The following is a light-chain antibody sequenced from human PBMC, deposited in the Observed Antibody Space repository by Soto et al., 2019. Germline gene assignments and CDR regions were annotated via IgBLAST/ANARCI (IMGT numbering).Light chain of an antibody. CDR1: HSFLYSSNNKNY. V-gene: IGKV4-1*01. Sequence: IVMTQSPDSLAVSLGERATIKLKSSHSFLYSSNNKNYLAWYQQKPGQPPKLLIYWASTRESGVPDRFSGSGSGTDFTLTISSLQAEDVAVYYCQQYYGTPVTFGGGTKVDIK. CDR3: QQYYGTPVT. CDR2: WAS. J-gene: IGKJ4*01.